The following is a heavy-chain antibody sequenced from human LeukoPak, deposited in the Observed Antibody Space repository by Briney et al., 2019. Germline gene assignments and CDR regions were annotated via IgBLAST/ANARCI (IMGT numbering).Heavy chain of an antibody. J-gene: IGHJ1*01. V-gene: IGHV4-59*08. CDR1: GGSISSYY. D-gene: IGHD5-18*01. CDR3: ARTWIQLWLRAEYFQH. CDR2: IYYSGST. Sequence: SETLSLTCTVSGGSISSYYWSWIRQPPGKGLEWIGYIYYSGSTNYNPSLKSRVTISVDTSKNQFSLKLSSVTAADTAVYYCARTWIQLWLRAEYFQHWGQGTLVTVSS.